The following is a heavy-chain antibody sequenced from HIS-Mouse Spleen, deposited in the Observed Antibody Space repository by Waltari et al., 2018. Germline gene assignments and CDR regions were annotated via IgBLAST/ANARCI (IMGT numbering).Heavy chain of an antibody. CDR2: CAYRGGT. CDR1: GGSISSSSYY. CDR3: AREIPYSSSWYDWYFDL. J-gene: IGHJ2*01. V-gene: IGHV4-39*07. Sequence: QLQLQESGPGLVKPSETLSLTCTVSGGSISSSSYYWGWIRQPPGKGLEWIGSCAYRGGTYYNPSLNSRVTISVDTSKNQFSLKLSSVTAADTAVYYCAREIPYSSSWYDWYFDLWGRGTLVTVSS. D-gene: IGHD6-13*01.